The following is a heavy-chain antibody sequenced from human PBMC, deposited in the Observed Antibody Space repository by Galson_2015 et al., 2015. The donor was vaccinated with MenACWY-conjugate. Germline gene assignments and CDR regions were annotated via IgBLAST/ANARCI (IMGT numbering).Heavy chain of an antibody. Sequence: SLRLSCAASGFTFNNFGIHWVRRAPGKGLEWVAFLSYDGSVKSYADSVKGRFAISRDNSENTLYLQMSSLSIDDTAVYYCARDKFRFCTTSPCPGSWDSWGQGTPVTVSS. CDR2: LSYDGSVK. CDR1: GFTFNNFG. J-gene: IGHJ4*02. V-gene: IGHV3-30*05. CDR3: ARDKFRFCTTSPCPGSWDS. D-gene: IGHD3/OR15-3a*01.